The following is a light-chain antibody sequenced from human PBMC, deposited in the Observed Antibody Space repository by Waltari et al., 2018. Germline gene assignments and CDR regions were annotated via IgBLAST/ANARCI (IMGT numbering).Light chain of an antibody. J-gene: IGKJ4*01. Sequence: EIVMTQSPATLSVSPGERVTLSCRASQSVSSNLAWYQQKPGQAPRLLIYGVSTRATGIPARFSGSGSGTEFTLTISSLQSEDFAVYYCQQYSTTPLTFGGGTKVEVK. CDR2: GVS. CDR3: QQYSTTPLT. V-gene: IGKV3-15*01. CDR1: QSVSSN.